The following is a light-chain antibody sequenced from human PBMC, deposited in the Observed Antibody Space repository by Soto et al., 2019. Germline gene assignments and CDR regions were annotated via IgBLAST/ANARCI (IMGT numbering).Light chain of an antibody. V-gene: IGLV1-47*02. CDR2: GDN. Sequence: QPVLTQPPSASGTPGQRVTISCSGSSSNIGSNYVFWYQQLPGTAPILLIDGDNQRPSGVPDRFSASKSGTSASLAISGLRSEDEADYYCAAWDDSLSGVIFGGGTKVTVL. J-gene: IGLJ2*01. CDR1: SSNIGSNY. CDR3: AAWDDSLSGVI.